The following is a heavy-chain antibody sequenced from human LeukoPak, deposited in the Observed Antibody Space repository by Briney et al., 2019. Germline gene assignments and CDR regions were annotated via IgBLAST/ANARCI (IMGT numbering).Heavy chain of an antibody. D-gene: IGHD6-13*01. J-gene: IGHJ4*02. CDR1: RFTFSTYW. CDR3: ARLGTAEGTLEDY. CDR2: IKNDGTEK. V-gene: IGHV3-7*01. Sequence: GGSLRLSCAASRFTFSTYWMSWVRQPPGKGLEWVANIKNDGTEKYYVDSVKGRFTISRDNAKNSLYLQMNSLRAEDTAAYYCARLGTAEGTLEDYWGQGTLVTVSS.